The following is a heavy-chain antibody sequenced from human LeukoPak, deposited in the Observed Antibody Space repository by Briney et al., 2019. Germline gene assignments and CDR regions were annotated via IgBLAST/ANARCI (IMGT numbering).Heavy chain of an antibody. V-gene: IGHV3-7*01. CDR1: RFTFSSYA. Sequence: PGGSLRLSCAASRFTFSSYAMSWVRQVPGKGLEWVANIKQDGNEKYYVDSVRGRFTISRDNTKDSLFLQMDSLRVEDTAVYYCARVTFFYYYFDLWGRGTLVTVSS. CDR2: IKQDGNEK. CDR3: ARVTFFYYYFDL. J-gene: IGHJ2*01.